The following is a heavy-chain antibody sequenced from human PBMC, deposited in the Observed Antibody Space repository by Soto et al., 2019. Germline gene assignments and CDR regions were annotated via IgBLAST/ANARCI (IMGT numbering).Heavy chain of an antibody. V-gene: IGHV4-39*01. Sequence: SETLSLTCTFSGDSITWSSCYWGWIRQPPGKGLEWVGDVYYSGSTYYNPSLKSRLTMSINTSKGQFSLKMSSGTAADTGVYYCARLTSRISAASHGSSNWWDPWGPGTRVTVAS. CDR3: ARLTSRISAASHGSSNWWDP. CDR2: VYYSGST. J-gene: IGHJ5*02. D-gene: IGHD2-15*01. CDR1: GDSITWSSCY.